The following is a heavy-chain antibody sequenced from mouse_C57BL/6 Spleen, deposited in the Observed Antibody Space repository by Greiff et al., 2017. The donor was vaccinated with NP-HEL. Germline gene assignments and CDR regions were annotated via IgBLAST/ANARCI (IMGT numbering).Heavy chain of an antibody. V-gene: IGHV3-6*01. Sequence: EVKLMESGPGLVKPSQSLSLTCSVTGYSITSGYYWNWIRQFPGNKLEWMGYISYDGSNNYNPSLKNRISITRDTSKNQFFLKLNSVTTEDTATYYCARISNYGVFDYWGQGTTLTVSS. D-gene: IGHD2-5*01. J-gene: IGHJ2*01. CDR1: GYSITSGYY. CDR3: ARISNYGVFDY. CDR2: ISYDGSN.